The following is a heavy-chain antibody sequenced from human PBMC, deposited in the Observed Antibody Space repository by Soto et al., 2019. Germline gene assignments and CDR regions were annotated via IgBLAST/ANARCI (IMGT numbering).Heavy chain of an antibody. J-gene: IGHJ4*02. CDR3: ARDLTPGVVDH. CDR2: ISAYNGNT. D-gene: IGHD3-22*01. CDR1: GYTFTSYA. Sequence: ASVKVSCKASGYTFTSYAMHWVRQAPGQRLEWMGWISAYNGNTKYAQKFQGRVTMTTDTSTSTAYMELRSLRSDDTAVYYCARDLTPGVVDHWGQGTLVTVSS. V-gene: IGHV1-18*01.